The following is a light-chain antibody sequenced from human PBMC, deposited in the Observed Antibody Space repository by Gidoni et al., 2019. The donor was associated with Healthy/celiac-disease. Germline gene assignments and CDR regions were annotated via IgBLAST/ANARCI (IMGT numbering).Light chain of an antibody. J-gene: IGKJ4*01. Sequence: DIQMTQSPSSVSASVGDRVTITCRASQGISSWLDWYQQKPGKAPKLLIYAASSLQSGVPSRFSGSGSGTDFTLTISSLQPEDFATYYCQQANSFPGPTFGGGTKVEIK. CDR1: QGISSW. V-gene: IGKV1-12*01. CDR2: AAS. CDR3: QQANSFPGPT.